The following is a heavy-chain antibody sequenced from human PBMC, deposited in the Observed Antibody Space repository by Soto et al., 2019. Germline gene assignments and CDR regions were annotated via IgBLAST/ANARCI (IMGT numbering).Heavy chain of an antibody. D-gene: IGHD2-2*01. CDR1: GYTFTNND. J-gene: IGHJ5*02. CDR2: MNPGSGDT. V-gene: IGHV1-8*02. Sequence: GASVKVSCKSSGYTFTNNDVSWVRQATGQGLEWMGWMNPGSGDTGYAQKFQGRVTMTRNTSISTAYMELSSLRSEDTAVYYCARGRYCSSTSCYLGWFDPWGQGTLVTVSS. CDR3: ARGRYCSSTSCYLGWFDP.